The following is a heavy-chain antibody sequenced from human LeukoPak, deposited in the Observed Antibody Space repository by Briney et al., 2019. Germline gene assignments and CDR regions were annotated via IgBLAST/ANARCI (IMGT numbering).Heavy chain of an antibody. CDR3: VRGVGVSRFNYFDP. CDR2: ISSSSSTI. Sequence: HSGGSLRLSCAASGFTFSSYSMNWVRQAPGKGLEWVSYISSSSSTIYYADSVKGRFTISRDNAKNSLYLQMNSLRDEDTAVYYCVRGVGVSRFNYFDPWGQGTLVIVSS. V-gene: IGHV3-48*02. D-gene: IGHD6-13*01. CDR1: GFTFSSYS. J-gene: IGHJ5*02.